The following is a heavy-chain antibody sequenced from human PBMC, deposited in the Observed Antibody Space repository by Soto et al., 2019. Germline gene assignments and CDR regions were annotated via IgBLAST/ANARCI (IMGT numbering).Heavy chain of an antibody. D-gene: IGHD2-15*01. CDR1: GFTFSSYW. CDR3: VRTSLVVAAATREDY. Sequence: GGSLRLSCAASGFTFSSYWMHWVRQAPGKGLVWVSRINSDGSSTSYADSVKGRFTISRDNAKNTLYLQMNSLRAEDTAVYYCVRTSLVVAAATREDYWGQGTLVTVSS. CDR2: INSDGSST. V-gene: IGHV3-74*01. J-gene: IGHJ4*02.